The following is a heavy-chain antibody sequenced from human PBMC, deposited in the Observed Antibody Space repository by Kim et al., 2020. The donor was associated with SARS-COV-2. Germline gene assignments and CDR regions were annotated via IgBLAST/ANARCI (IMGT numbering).Heavy chain of an antibody. CDR1: GYTFTSYA. J-gene: IGHJ3*02. CDR3: ARDRWDYYDSSAPGAFDI. D-gene: IGHD3-22*01. V-gene: IGHV1-3*01. Sequence: ASVKVSCKASGYTFTSYAMHWVRQAPGQRLEWMGWINAGNGNTKYSQKFQGRVTITRDTSASTAYMELSSLRSEDTAVYYCARDRWDYYDSSAPGAFDIWGQGTMVTVSS. CDR2: INAGNGNT.